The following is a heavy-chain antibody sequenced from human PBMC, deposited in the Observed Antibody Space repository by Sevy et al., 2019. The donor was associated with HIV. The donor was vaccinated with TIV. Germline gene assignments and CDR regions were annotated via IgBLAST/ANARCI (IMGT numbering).Heavy chain of an antibody. J-gene: IGHJ6*02. D-gene: IGHD3-22*01. CDR1: GFTFSDYY. V-gene: IGHV3-11*01. CDR2: ISSSGSTI. Sequence: GGSLRLSCAASGFTFSDYYMSWIRQAPGKGLEWVSYISSSGSTIYYAASVKGRFTISRDNAKNSLYLQMNSLRAEDTAVYYCARDYDSFPGYYGMDVWGQGTTVTVSS. CDR3: ARDYDSFPGYYGMDV.